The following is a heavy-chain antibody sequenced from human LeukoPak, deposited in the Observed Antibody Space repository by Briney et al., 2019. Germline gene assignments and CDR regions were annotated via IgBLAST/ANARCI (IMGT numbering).Heavy chain of an antibody. CDR2: ISYDGSNE. D-gene: IGHD6-13*01. CDR1: GFTFSSYA. Sequence: GGSLRLSCAASGFTFSSYAMHWVRQAPGKGLEWVAVISYDGSNEYYADSVKGRFTISRDNSKNTLYLQMNSLRAEDTAVYYCARGGYSSSWYQNDAFDIWGQGTMVTVSS. CDR3: ARGGYSSSWYQNDAFDI. J-gene: IGHJ3*02. V-gene: IGHV3-30-3*01.